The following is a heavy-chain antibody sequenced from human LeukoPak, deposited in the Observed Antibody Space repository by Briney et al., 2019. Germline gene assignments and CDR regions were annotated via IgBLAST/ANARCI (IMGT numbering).Heavy chain of an antibody. CDR3: NRDGGSWSHLDY. D-gene: IGHD1-26*01. V-gene: IGHV3-73*01. CDR1: GFIFSECA. Sequence: PGGSLTLPCEGSGFIFSECAIHWVRQASGKGLEWVGRIDTRGKGSATAYAASVRGRFTLSRDDSKSTAYLQMSSLKTEDTAAYFCNRDGGSWSHLDYWGQGVLVTVSS. J-gene: IGHJ4*02. CDR2: IDTRGKGSAT.